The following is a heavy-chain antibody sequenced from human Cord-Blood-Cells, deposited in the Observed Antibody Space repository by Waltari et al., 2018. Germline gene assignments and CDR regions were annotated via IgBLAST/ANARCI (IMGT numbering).Heavy chain of an antibody. CDR3: ARVVSVVVPAAIDY. CDR2: INPNRGGT. D-gene: IGHD2-2*01. J-gene: IGHJ4*02. CDR1: GYTFTGYY. V-gene: IGHV1-2*02. Sequence: QVQLVQSGAEVKKTGASVKVSCKASGYTFTGYYMHWVRQAHGQGLEWMGWINPNRGGTNYAQELQGRVTMTRDTYISTAYMELRRLRSDDTAVYYCARVVSVVVPAAIDYWGQGTLVTVSS.